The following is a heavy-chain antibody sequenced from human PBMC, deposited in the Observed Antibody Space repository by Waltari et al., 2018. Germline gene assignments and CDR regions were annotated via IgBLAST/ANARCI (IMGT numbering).Heavy chain of an antibody. Sequence: QVQLQQWGAGLLKPSETLSLTCAVYGGSFSGYYWSWIRQPPGKGLEWIGEINHSGSTNYNPSLKSRVTISVDTSKNQFSLKLSSVTAADTAVYYCAREHQYDSSAINWFDPWGQGTLVTVSS. V-gene: IGHV4-34*01. D-gene: IGHD3-22*01. CDR2: INHSGST. CDR3: AREHQYDSSAINWFDP. J-gene: IGHJ5*02. CDR1: GGSFSGYY.